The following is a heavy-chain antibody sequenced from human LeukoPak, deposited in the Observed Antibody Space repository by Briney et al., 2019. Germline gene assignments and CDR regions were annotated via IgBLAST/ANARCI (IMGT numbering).Heavy chain of an antibody. J-gene: IGHJ4*02. Sequence: SETLSLTCTVSGVSISSYYWSWIRQPPGKGLEWIGYIYYSGSTNYNPSLKSRVTISVDTSKNQFSLKLSSVTAADTAVYYCARDLAPSSGYYYGFDYWGQGTLVTVSS. CDR3: ARDLAPSSGYYYGFDY. CDR2: IYYSGST. D-gene: IGHD3-22*01. V-gene: IGHV4-59*01. CDR1: GVSISSYY.